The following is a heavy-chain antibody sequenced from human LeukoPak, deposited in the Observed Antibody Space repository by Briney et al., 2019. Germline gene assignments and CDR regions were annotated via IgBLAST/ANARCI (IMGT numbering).Heavy chain of an antibody. D-gene: IGHD3-22*01. J-gene: IGHJ6*03. CDR2: IKQDGSEK. Sequence: GRTLRLSCAASGFTLSSYWMSWVRQAPGKGLEWVANIKQDGSEKYYVVSVKGRFTISRDNAKNSLYLQMNSLRAEDTAVYYCARDWFDSSGYWPYYYYYYMDVWGKGTTVTVSS. CDR3: ARDWFDSSGYWPYYYYYYMDV. CDR1: GFTLSSYW. V-gene: IGHV3-7*01.